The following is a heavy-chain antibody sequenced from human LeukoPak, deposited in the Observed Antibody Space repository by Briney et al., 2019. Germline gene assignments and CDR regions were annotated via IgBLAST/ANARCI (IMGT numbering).Heavy chain of an antibody. CDR1: GFTFRKHW. D-gene: IGHD1-26*01. Sequence: PGGSLRLSCAATGFTFRKHWMSWVRQTVGKGLECVAKIREDGNEKDYVDSVKGRFTISRDNAKNSLFLQMNNLRVDDTAVYYCVRDYRGGWNDYWGQGTLVTVSS. CDR3: VRDYRGGWNDY. CDR2: IREDGNEK. V-gene: IGHV3-7*01. J-gene: IGHJ4*02.